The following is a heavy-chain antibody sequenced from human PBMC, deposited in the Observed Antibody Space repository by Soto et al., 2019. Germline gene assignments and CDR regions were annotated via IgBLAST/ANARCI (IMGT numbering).Heavy chain of an antibody. V-gene: IGHV3-30*18. CDR2: ISHDGGDK. Sequence: QVHLVESGGGVVQPGRSLRLSCAASGFTFSTTGMHWVRQAPGKGLEWVSMISHDGGDKHYPDSVKGRFTISRDTSKTTLYLQMKSLSPEDTAMYHCAKDLYGAGWYNYFDPWGQGTLVTVSS. CDR1: GFTFSTTG. D-gene: IGHD6-19*01. J-gene: IGHJ5*02. CDR3: AKDLYGAGWYNYFDP.